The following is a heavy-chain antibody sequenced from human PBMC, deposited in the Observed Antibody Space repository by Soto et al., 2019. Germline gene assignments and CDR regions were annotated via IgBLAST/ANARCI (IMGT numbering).Heavy chain of an antibody. CDR1: GYTFTSYA. J-gene: IGHJ4*02. CDR3: ARGPGGPDGPGVY. Sequence: QVQLVQSGAEVKKPGASVKVSCKASGYTFTSYAMHWVRQARGQRLEWMGWINAGNGNTKYSQKFQGRVTLTRDTSASTAHKELDSLRSEDTAVYYCARGPGGPDGPGVYWGQGTLVSVSS. CDR2: INAGNGNT. D-gene: IGHD2-15*01. V-gene: IGHV1-3*01.